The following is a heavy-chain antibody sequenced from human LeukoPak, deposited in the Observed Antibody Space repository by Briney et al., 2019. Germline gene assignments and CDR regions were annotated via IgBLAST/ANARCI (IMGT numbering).Heavy chain of an antibody. Sequence: GGSLRLSCAASGFTFSSYSMNWVRQAPGKGLEWVSSISSSSSYIYYADSVKGRFTISRDNAKNSLYLQMNSLSSDDTAVYYCVRGDNVVSTAILLLRYWGQGTLVAVSS. D-gene: IGHD2-21*02. V-gene: IGHV3-21*04. CDR2: ISSSSSYI. J-gene: IGHJ1*01. CDR3: VRGDNVVSTAILLLRY. CDR1: GFTFSSYS.